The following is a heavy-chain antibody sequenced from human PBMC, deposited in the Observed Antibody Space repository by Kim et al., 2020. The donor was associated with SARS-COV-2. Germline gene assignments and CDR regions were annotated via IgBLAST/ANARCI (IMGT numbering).Heavy chain of an antibody. Sequence: PSLQSRVTISVDTSKNQFSLKLSSVTAADTAVYYCARGLGLLVPGQYFDPWGQGTLVTVSS. V-gene: IGHV4-34*01. D-gene: IGHD6-13*01. J-gene: IGHJ5*02. CDR3: ARGLGLLVPGQYFDP.